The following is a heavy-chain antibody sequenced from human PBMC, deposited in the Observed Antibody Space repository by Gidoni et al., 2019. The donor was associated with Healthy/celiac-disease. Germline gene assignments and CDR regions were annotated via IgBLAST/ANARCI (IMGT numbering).Heavy chain of an antibody. V-gene: IGHV3-43*01. J-gene: IGHJ4*02. Sequence: EVQLVESGGVVVQPGGSLRLSCEAPGFTFEDYTMTWVRQAPGKGLELVSLISWDGGSTYYADSVKGRFTISRDNSKNSLYLQMNSLRTEDTALYYCAKDMALRYCSGGSCYPALDYWGQGTLVTVSS. D-gene: IGHD2-15*01. CDR2: ISWDGGST. CDR1: GFTFEDYT. CDR3: AKDMALRYCSGGSCYPALDY.